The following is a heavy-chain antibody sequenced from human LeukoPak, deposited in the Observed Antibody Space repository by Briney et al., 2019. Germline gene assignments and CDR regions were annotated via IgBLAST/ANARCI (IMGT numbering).Heavy chain of an antibody. CDR3: AREVAVAKRGDSFDY. D-gene: IGHD6-19*01. CDR2: INHGGST. Sequence: SETLSLTCAVHGGSFSGYYWSWIRQPPGKGLEWIGEINHGGSTNYNPSLKSRVTISVDTSKNQFSLKLSSVTAADTAVYHCAREVAVAKRGDSFDYWGQGTLVTVSS. CDR1: GGSFSGYY. V-gene: IGHV4-34*01. J-gene: IGHJ4*02.